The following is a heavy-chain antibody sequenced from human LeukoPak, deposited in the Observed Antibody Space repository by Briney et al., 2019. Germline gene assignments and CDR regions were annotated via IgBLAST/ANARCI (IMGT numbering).Heavy chain of an antibody. V-gene: IGHV3-30*18. CDR1: GFTFSHYG. CDR2: ISPDGSYK. CDR3: AKDSSSSWFGGDSK. Sequence: ALRLSCAASGFTFSHYGLHWVRQAPGKGLEWVALISPDGSYKDYADSVKGRFTISRDNSKNTLYLEMNSLRGVDTAVYYCAKDSSSSWFGGDSKWGQGTLVTVSS. J-gene: IGHJ4*02. D-gene: IGHD6-13*01.